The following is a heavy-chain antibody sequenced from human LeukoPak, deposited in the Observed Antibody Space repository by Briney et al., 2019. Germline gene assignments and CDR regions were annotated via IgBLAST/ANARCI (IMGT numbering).Heavy chain of an antibody. V-gene: IGHV3-43*02. J-gene: IGHJ5*02. CDR2: ITGDGGRT. CDR1: GFTFDDYA. CDR3: AKDRDTTGYNH. Sequence: GGSLRLSCAASGFTFDDYAMHWVRHAPGKGLEWVSFITGDGGRTYYADSVKGRFTISRDNSKKSLYLQMNSLRTEDTALYYCAKDRDTTGYNHWGQGTLVTVSS. D-gene: IGHD3-22*01.